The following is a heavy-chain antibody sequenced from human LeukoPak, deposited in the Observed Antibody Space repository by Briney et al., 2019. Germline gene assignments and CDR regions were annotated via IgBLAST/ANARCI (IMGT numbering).Heavy chain of an antibody. J-gene: IGHJ6*03. CDR2: IRSGGSNK. V-gene: IGHV3-30*02. Sequence: GGSLRLSCAASGFTFSSYGMHWVRQAPGKGLEWVSSIRSGGSNKYYADSVKGRFTISRDNSKNTLYLQMNSLRAEDTAVYYWAEDGIEVTYGGAYCYYYMDVWGKGTTVTVSS. CDR3: AEDGIEVTYGGAYCYYYMDV. CDR1: GFTFSSYG. D-gene: IGHD2-21*02.